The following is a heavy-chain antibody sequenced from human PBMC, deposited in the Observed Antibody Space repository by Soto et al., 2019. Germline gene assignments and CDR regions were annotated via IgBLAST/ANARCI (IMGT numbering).Heavy chain of an antibody. Sequence: PGGSLRLSCVASGFTFSDYNMNWLRQTPGKGLEWVSSIASRSNYIYYADSLKGRFTVSRDNARNSLYLQVDNLRAEDTAVYYCARNRRIAVEMDVWGQGTTVTV. CDR1: GFTFSDYN. D-gene: IGHD2-21*01. J-gene: IGHJ6*02. V-gene: IGHV3-21*01. CDR3: ARNRRIAVEMDV. CDR2: IASRSNYI.